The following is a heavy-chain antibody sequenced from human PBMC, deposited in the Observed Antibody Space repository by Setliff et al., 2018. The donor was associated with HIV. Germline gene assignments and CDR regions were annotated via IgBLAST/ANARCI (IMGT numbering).Heavy chain of an antibody. CDR3: ARVGPESPPYTWDDGADTFDI. J-gene: IGHJ3*02. D-gene: IGHD1-1*01. CDR2: ITGYNGNT. V-gene: IGHV1-18*01. CDR1: GYIFTNYG. Sequence: ASVKVSCKASGYIFTNYGISWVRQAPGQGLEWMGWITGYNGNTNYAEKFQGRVTMTIDTSTSTAYLELRSLRSDDTAVYYCARVGPESPPYTWDDGADTFDIWGQGTMVTVSS.